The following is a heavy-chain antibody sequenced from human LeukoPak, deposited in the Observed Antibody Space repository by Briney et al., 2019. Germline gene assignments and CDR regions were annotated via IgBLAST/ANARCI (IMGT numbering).Heavy chain of an antibody. Sequence: GGSLRLSCAAPGFIFSNYDMNWVRQAPGKGLEWVSFISSGGSTIFYADSVKGRFTISRDDAKNSLYVQMNNLRVEDTAVYYCARDENGDRYFDLWGRGNLVNVSS. CDR3: ARDENGDRYFDL. J-gene: IGHJ2*01. V-gene: IGHV3-48*01. CDR2: ISSGGSTI. D-gene: IGHD2-8*01. CDR1: GFIFSNYD.